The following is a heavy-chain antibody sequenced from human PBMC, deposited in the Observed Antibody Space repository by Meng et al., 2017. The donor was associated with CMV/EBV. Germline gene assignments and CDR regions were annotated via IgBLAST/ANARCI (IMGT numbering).Heavy chain of an antibody. V-gene: IGHV5-51*01. J-gene: IGHJ4*02. Sequence: KVSCKGSGYSFTSYWFGWVRQMPAKGLEWMGIIYPGDSDTRYSPSFQGQVTISADKSLSTAYLQWSSLKASDTAMYYCARFRGATYYDFWSGYYSPYYFDYWGQGTLVTVSS. CDR3: ARFRGATYYDFWSGYYSPYYFDY. D-gene: IGHD3-3*01. CDR1: GYSFTSYW. CDR2: IYPGDSDT.